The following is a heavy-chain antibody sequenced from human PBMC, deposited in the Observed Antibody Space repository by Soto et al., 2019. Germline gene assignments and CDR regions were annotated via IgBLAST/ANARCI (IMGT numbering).Heavy chain of an antibody. Sequence: ASVKVSCKASGFTFTSSAVQWVRQARGQRLEWIGWIVVGSGNTNYAQKFQERVTITRDMSTSTAYMELSSLRSEDTAVYYCAADPLAYSGSYYFDYWGQGTLVTVSS. CDR3: AADPLAYSGSYYFDY. CDR2: IVVGSGNT. V-gene: IGHV1-58*01. J-gene: IGHJ4*02. CDR1: GFTFTSSA. D-gene: IGHD1-26*01.